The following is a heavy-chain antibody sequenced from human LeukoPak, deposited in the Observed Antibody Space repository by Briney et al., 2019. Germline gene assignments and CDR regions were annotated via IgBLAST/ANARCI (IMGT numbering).Heavy chain of an antibody. Sequence: EASVKVSCKASGGTFSSYAISWVRQAPGQGLEWMEGIIPIFGTANYAQKFQGRVTITADESMSTAYMELSSLRSEDTAVYHCARTQTWDTHYDFWSGDGLDPWGQGTLVTVSS. CDR1: GGTFSSYA. J-gene: IGHJ5*02. CDR2: IIPIFGTA. D-gene: IGHD3-3*01. CDR3: ARTQTWDTHYDFWSGDGLDP. V-gene: IGHV1-69*13.